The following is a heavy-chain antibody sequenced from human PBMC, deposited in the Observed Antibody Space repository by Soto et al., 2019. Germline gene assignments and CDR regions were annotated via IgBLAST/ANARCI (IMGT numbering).Heavy chain of an antibody. Sequence: QVQLQESGPGLVKPSGTLSLTCAVSGGSIDSSDWWNWVRQPPGKGLEWIGEIFHGGTIIYNPSLKSRVTISVDKSRNQFSLELTSVIAADTAVYYCARDHHYRNSWSFDSWGQGTLVTVSS. J-gene: IGHJ4*02. V-gene: IGHV4-4*02. CDR3: ARDHHYRNSWSFDS. CDR2: IFHGGTI. D-gene: IGHD6-13*01. CDR1: GGSIDSSDW.